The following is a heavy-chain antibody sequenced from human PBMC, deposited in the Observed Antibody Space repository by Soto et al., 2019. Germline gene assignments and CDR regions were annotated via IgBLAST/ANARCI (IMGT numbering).Heavy chain of an antibody. CDR3: ARHQIVGQWELLSYFDY. CDR2: IFYTGST. CDR1: GGSISSYY. J-gene: IGHJ4*02. Sequence: SETLSLTCTVSGGSISSYYWSWIRQPPGKGFDWIGYIFYTGSTNYNPSLKSRVTISVDTFKNQFSLRLSSLTAADTAVYFCARHQIVGQWELLSYFDYWGQGTLVTVSS. D-gene: IGHD1-26*01. V-gene: IGHV4-59*08.